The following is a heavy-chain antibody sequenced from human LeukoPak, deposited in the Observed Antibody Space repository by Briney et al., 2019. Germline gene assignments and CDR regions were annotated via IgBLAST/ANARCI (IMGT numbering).Heavy chain of an antibody. CDR3: EKRAMTTVTQIDY. CDR2: ISGSGGNT. V-gene: IGHV3-23*01. Sequence: GGSLRLSCAAPGFTFSSYAMSWVRPAPGKGLEWGSAISGSGGNTYYADSVKGRFTISRDNSKNTLFLQMNRLRAKDMAVYFCEKRAMTTVTQIDYWGQGTLVTVSS. CDR1: GFTFSSYA. J-gene: IGHJ4*02. D-gene: IGHD4-17*01.